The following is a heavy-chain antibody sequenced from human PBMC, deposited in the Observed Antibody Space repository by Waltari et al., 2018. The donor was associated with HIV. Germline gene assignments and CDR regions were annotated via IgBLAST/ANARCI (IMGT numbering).Heavy chain of an antibody. V-gene: IGHV3-74*01. CDR2: IDQDGSRI. J-gene: IGHJ4*02. CDR1: GFSFRTYW. Sequence: EVQLVESGGGLVRPGLSLSLSCSASGFSFRTYWMPWVRQVPGKGPVWVSRIDQDGSRISYADSVKGRFTISRDNARNILYLQMNSLRVEDTAVYYCARMTSPYFIDYWGLGTLVTVSS. D-gene: IGHD2-21*02. CDR3: ARMTSPYFIDY.